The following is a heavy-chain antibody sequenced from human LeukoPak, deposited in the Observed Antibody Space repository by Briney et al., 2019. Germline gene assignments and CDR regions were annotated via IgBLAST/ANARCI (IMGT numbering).Heavy chain of an antibody. CDR2: ISAYNGNI. V-gene: IGHV1-18*01. CDR3: ARTSDIVVVVAANPCDAFDI. D-gene: IGHD2-15*01. Sequence: ASVKVSCKASGYTFTSFGISWVRQAPGQGLEWMGWISAYNGNINYAQKLQGRVIMTTDTSTGIAYMELRSLRSDDTAVYYCARTSDIVVVVAANPCDAFDIWGQGTMVTVSS. J-gene: IGHJ3*02. CDR1: GYTFTSFG.